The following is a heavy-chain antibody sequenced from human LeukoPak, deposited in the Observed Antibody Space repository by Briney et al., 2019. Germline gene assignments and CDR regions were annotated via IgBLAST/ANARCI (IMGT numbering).Heavy chain of an antibody. Sequence: GGSLRLSCVASGFTVSNSYMSWVRQAPGEGLEWVSVIYSAGSTYYADSVKGRFTISRDISKNTLYLQMNGLRAEDTAMYYCAKDRIDNTVDQWGQGTLVTVSS. J-gene: IGHJ4*02. V-gene: IGHV3-66*01. CDR2: IYSAGST. CDR1: GFTVSNSY. CDR3: AKDRIDNTVDQ. D-gene: IGHD2-21*01.